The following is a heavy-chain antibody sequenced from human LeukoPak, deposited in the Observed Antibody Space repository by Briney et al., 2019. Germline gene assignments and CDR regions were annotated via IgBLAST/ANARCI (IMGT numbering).Heavy chain of an antibody. CDR1: GGSLSGYY. V-gene: IGHV4-34*01. J-gene: IGHJ6*03. CDR3: ARPRRVMHYMDV. CDR2: INHSGST. Sequence: SETLSLTCAVSGGSLSGYYWTWIRQPPGKGLEWIGEINHSGSTNYNPSLKSRVTISVDTSKNQFSLKLSSVTAADTAVYYCARPRRVMHYMDVWGKGTTVTISS.